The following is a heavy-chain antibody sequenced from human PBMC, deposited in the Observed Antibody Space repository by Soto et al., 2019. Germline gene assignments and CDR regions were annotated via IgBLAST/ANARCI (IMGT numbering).Heavy chain of an antibody. D-gene: IGHD6-19*01. Sequence: ASVKVSCKASGGTFSSYAISWVRQAPGQGLEWMGGIIPIFGTANYAQKFQGRVTITADESTSTAYMELSSLRSEDTAVYYCARDRSGWYNNWFDPWGQGTLVTVS. J-gene: IGHJ5*02. CDR3: ARDRSGWYNNWFDP. CDR2: IIPIFGTA. CDR1: GGTFSSYA. V-gene: IGHV1-69*13.